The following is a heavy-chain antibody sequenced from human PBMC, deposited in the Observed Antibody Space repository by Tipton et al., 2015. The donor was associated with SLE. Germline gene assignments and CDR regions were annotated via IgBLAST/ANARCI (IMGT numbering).Heavy chain of an antibody. D-gene: IGHD3-16*01. J-gene: IGHJ4*02. CDR1: GFTFSSYS. V-gene: IGHV3-21*01. CDR2: ISSSSTYI. CDR3: ARDLRGGAPGY. Sequence: SGFTFSSYSMNWVRQAPGKGLEWVSSISSSSTYIYYADSVKGRFTISRDNAKNSLYLQMNSLRAEDTAVYYCARDLRGGAPGYWGQGTLVTVSS.